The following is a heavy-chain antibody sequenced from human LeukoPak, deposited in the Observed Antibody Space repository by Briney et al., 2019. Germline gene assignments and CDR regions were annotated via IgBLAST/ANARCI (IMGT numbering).Heavy chain of an antibody. Sequence: SQTLSLTCTVSGGSISSGNYYWSWIRQPAGKGLEWLGRIYTSGSTNYNPSLKTRVTISVDMSKNQFSLKLTSVTAADTAIYYCAREKGAHAFDIWGQGTMVTVSS. CDR1: GGSISSGNYY. CDR3: AREKGAHAFDI. D-gene: IGHD1-26*01. J-gene: IGHJ3*02. V-gene: IGHV4-61*02. CDR2: IYTSGST.